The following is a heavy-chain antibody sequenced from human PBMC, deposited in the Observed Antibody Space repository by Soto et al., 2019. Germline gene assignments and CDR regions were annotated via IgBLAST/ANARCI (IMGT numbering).Heavy chain of an antibody. CDR2: MSRTGDNT. V-gene: IGHV3-23*01. CDR1: GFTFSIYA. Sequence: PGGSLRLSCAASGFTFSIYAMTWVRQSPGKGLEWVSSMSRTGDNTYYADSVRGRFTISRDNSKNTIFLHMDSLRAEDTAVYYCAKDRNYPRDQFHYWGQGTLVTVSS. D-gene: IGHD1-7*01. CDR3: AKDRNYPRDQFHY. J-gene: IGHJ4*02.